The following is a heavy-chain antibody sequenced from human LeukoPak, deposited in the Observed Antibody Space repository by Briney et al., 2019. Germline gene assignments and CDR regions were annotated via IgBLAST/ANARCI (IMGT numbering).Heavy chain of an antibody. Sequence: GGSLRLSCAASGFXFSSYSINWVRQAPGQGLEWVSYISSSSSTIYYADSVKGRFTISRDNAKNSLYLQMNSLRDEDTAVYCCARDPYPRPPPRDAFDIWGQGTMVTVSS. J-gene: IGHJ3*02. CDR3: ARDPYPRPPPRDAFDI. CDR1: GFXFSSYS. V-gene: IGHV3-48*02. CDR2: ISSSSSTI.